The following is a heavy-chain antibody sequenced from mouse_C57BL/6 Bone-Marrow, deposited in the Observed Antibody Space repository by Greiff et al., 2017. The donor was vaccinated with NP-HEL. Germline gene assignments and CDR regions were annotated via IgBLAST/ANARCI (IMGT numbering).Heavy chain of an antibody. CDR3: GYDGYWFAY. CDR2: IDPSDSYT. D-gene: IGHD2-3*01. J-gene: IGHJ3*01. CDR1: GYTFTSYW. V-gene: IGHV1-50*01. Sequence: QVQLQQSGAELVKPGASVKLSCKASGYTFTSYWMQWVKQRPGQGLEWIGAIDPSDSYTNYNQKFKGKATLTVDTSSSTAYMQLSSLTSEDSAVYYCGYDGYWFAYWGQGTLVTVSA.